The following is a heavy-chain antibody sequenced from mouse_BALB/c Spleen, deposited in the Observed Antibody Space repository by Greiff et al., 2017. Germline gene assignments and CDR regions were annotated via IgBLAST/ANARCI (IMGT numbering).Heavy chain of an antibody. D-gene: IGHD2-1*01. V-gene: IGHV7-3*02. J-gene: IGHJ3*01. Sequence: DVKLVESGGGLVQPGGSLRLSCATSGFTFTDYYMSWVRQPPGKALEWLGFIRNKANGYTTEYSASVKGRFTISRDNSQSILYLQMNTLRAEDSATYYCARDRGYYGNPAWFAYWGQGTLVTVSA. CDR3: ARDRGYYGNPAWFAY. CDR2: IRNKANGYTT. CDR1: GFTFTDYY.